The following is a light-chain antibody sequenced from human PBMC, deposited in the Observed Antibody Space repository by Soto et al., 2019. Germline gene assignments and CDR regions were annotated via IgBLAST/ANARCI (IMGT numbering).Light chain of an antibody. CDR3: QQFKAYPLT. V-gene: IGKV1-9*01. Sequence: DIQLTQSPSFLSASVGDRVTISCRASQGISDYLAWYQQKPGKAPKLLIYGTSTLQSGVPSRFSGSASGTEFTLTISSLQPEDFATYFCQQFKAYPLTFGGGTKREIK. J-gene: IGKJ4*01. CDR2: GTS. CDR1: QGISDY.